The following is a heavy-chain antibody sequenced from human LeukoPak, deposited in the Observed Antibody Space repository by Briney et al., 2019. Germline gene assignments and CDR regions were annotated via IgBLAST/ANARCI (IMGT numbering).Heavy chain of an antibody. Sequence: PGGSLRLSCVASGLTLDYYGMIWVRQAPGKGLEGVADINWNGGLIDYAEAVKGGFTISRDNAKNSLYLQMDSLRAEDTALYYCARSNPLAARYYMDVWGKGTTATVSS. V-gene: IGHV3-20*04. CDR3: ARSNPLAARYYMDV. CDR1: GLTLDYYG. CDR2: INWNGGLI. J-gene: IGHJ6*03. D-gene: IGHD6-6*01.